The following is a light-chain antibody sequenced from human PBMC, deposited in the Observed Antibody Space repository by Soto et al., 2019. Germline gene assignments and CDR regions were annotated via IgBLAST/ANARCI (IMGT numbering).Light chain of an antibody. V-gene: IGLV1-40*01. CDR1: SSNIGAGYD. CDR3: QAYDSTLTGYV. J-gene: IGLJ1*01. Sequence: QSVLTQPPSVSGAPGERVTISCAGSSSNIGAGYDVHWYQQLPGTAPKLLIYGNSNRPSGVPDRFSGSKSGTSASLAITGLQAEDEADYYCQAYDSTLTGYVCSTATKVTV. CDR2: GNS.